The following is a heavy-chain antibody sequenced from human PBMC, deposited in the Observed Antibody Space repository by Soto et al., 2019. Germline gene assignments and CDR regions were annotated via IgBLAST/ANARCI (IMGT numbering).Heavy chain of an antibody. Sequence: ASVKVSCKTSGYTFSAYDIYWVRQAPGQGLEWMGWIRAYNGDTNYAQKFQTRVTMTTDKSTDTAYMDLRSLTSDDTAIYYCARAGAAPYYYYGLYVWSQGTTVTVSS. CDR3: ARAGAAPYYYYGLYV. D-gene: IGHD3-10*01. V-gene: IGHV1-18*01. CDR2: IRAYNGDT. CDR1: GYTFSAYD. J-gene: IGHJ6*02.